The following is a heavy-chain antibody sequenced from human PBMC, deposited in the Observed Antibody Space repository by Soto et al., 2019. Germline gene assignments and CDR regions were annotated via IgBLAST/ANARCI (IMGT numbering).Heavy chain of an antibody. CDR1: GGTFSSYA. J-gene: IGHJ3*02. CDR3: AIWEAPQQDNYDILTGPPAGDAFDI. V-gene: IGHV1-69*13. D-gene: IGHD3-9*01. Sequence: SVKVSCKASGGTFSSYAISWVRQAPGQGLEWMGGIIPIFGTANYAQKFQGRVTITADESTSTAYMELSSLRSEDTAVYYCAIWEAPQQDNYDILTGPPAGDAFDIWGLGTMVTISS. CDR2: IIPIFGTA.